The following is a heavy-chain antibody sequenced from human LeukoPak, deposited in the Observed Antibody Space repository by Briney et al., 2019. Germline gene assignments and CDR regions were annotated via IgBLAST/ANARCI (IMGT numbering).Heavy chain of an antibody. Sequence: PSQTLSLTCNVSGVSVSDGRYYWTWIPQRPGKGLEWSGYKYFSGSAKYNPSMKSRLTISIDSSRNQFSLQLSSVTDADTATYYCATPYCSTISCLDVFNMWGQGTRVTVSS. J-gene: IGHJ3*02. V-gene: IGHV4-31*03. CDR3: ATPYCSTISCLDVFNM. CDR1: GVSVSDGRYY. CDR2: KYFSGSA. D-gene: IGHD2-2*01.